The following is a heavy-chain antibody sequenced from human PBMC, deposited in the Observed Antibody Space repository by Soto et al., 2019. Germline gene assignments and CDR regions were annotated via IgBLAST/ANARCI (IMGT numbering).Heavy chain of an antibody. J-gene: IGHJ6*02. CDR2: ISWNSGSI. Sequence: EVQLVESGGGLVQPGRSLRLSCAASGFTFDDYAMHWVRQAPGKGLERVSGISWNSGSIGYADSVKGRFTISRDNAKNSLYLQMNSLRDEDTALYYCAKTVAATADYYYGMDVWGQGTTVTVSS. V-gene: IGHV3-9*01. CDR1: GFTFDDYA. CDR3: AKTVAATADYYYGMDV. D-gene: IGHD2-15*01.